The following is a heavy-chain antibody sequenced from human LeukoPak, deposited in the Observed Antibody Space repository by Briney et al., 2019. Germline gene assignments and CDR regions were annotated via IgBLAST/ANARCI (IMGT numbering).Heavy chain of an antibody. Sequence: PSETLSLTCTVSGDSISNYYWSWIRQPAGKRLEWIGRIYPSRSTNYHPSLKSRFTMSADTSKNQLSLKVTSLTAADTAIYYCARDHGYANWFDPWGQGTLVTVSS. D-gene: IGHD5-18*01. CDR1: GDSISNYY. CDR2: IYPSRST. CDR3: ARDHGYANWFDP. J-gene: IGHJ5*02. V-gene: IGHV4-4*07.